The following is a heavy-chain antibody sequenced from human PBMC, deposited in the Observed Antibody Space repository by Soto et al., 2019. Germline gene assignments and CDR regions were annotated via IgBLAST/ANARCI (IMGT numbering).Heavy chain of an antibody. CDR1: GFSLSTSGVG. Sequence: GSGPTLVNPTPTLTLTCTFSGFSLSTSGVGVGWIRQPPGKALEWLALIYWNDDKRYSPSLKSRLTITNDTSKNQVVLTMSDMDSVDTATYYCVHRGPHCSGGSCCAWGYYCYGMDVWGQGTTVTVSS. V-gene: IGHV2-5*01. CDR3: VHRGPHCSGGSCCAWGYYCYGMDV. CDR2: IYWNDDK. J-gene: IGHJ6*02. D-gene: IGHD2-15*01.